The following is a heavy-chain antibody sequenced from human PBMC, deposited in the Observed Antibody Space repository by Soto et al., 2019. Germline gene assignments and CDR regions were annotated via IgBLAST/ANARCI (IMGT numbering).Heavy chain of an antibody. CDR3: AHRKVVVASRYFDY. D-gene: IGHD2-15*01. CDR1: GFSLSTSGVG. V-gene: IGHV2-5*02. J-gene: IGHJ4*02. CDR2: IYWDDDK. Sequence: QITLKESGPTLVKPTQTLTLTCTFSGFSLSTSGVGVGWIRQPPGKALEWLALIYWDDDKRYSPSLKSRLTIXXXTXXNQVVLTMTNMDPVDTGTYYCAHRKVVVASRYFDYWGQGTLVTVAS.